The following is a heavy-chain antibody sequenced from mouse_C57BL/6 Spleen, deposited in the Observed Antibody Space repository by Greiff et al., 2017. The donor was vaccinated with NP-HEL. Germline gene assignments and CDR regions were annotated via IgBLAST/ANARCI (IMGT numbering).Heavy chain of an antibody. CDR3: ARPYYGYPYAMDY. CDR1: GYTFTSYW. J-gene: IGHJ4*01. V-gene: IGHV1-72*01. Sequence: QVQLQQPGAELVKPGASVKLSCKASGYTFTSYWMHWVKQRPGRGLEWIGWIDPNSGGTKYNEKFKSKATLTVDKPSSTVYMQLSSLTSEDSAVYYCARPYYGYPYAMDYWGQGTSVTVSS. D-gene: IGHD2-9*01. CDR2: IDPNSGGT.